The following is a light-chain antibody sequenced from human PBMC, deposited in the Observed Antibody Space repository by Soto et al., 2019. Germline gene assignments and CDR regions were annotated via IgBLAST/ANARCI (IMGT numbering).Light chain of an antibody. CDR1: SSNIGSNP. Sequence: QSVLTQPPSASGTPGQTVTMSCSGSSSNIGSNPVQWYQQFPGTAPKLLIYRNNQRPSGVPDRFAGSKSGTSASLAISGVQPEEEADYHCATWEDTLYGPVFGGGTKLTVL. CDR2: RNN. J-gene: IGLJ3*02. V-gene: IGLV1-44*01. CDR3: ATWEDTLYGPV.